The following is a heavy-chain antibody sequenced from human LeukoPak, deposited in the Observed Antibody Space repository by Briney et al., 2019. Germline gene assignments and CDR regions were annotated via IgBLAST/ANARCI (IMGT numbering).Heavy chain of an antibody. Sequence: GGSLRLSCAASGFSFSTYGMHWVRQAPGKGLGWVAFTRFDGSDKYYADSVKGRFTISRDNSKNTLYLQMNSLTTEDTAVYYCAKSISGYSNSWYCLDFWGQGTLVTVSS. J-gene: IGHJ4*02. D-gene: IGHD6-13*01. CDR3: AKSISGYSNSWYCLDF. V-gene: IGHV3-30*02. CDR1: GFSFSTYG. CDR2: TRFDGSDK.